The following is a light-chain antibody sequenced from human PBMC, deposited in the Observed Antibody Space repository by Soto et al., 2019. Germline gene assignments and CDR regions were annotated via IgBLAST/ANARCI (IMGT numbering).Light chain of an antibody. CDR2: DAS. Sequence: DIQVTQSPSTLSESVGDRVTITCRASRIITSWLAWSQLKPGKAPKLLIYDASSFKSGVPSRFSGSGSGTEFTLTISSLQPDDFATYYCQQYNSNFGQGTKLEIK. CDR1: RIITSW. V-gene: IGKV1-5*01. CDR3: QQYNSN. J-gene: IGKJ2*01.